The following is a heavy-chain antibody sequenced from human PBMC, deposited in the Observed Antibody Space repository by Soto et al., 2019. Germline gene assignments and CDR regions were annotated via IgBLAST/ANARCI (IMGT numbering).Heavy chain of an antibody. CDR2: IKPDVSQR. CDR1: GFTFSTYW. V-gene: IGHV3-7*01. Sequence: GGSLRLSCEASGFTFSTYWMSWIRQAQGKGLEWVGNIKPDVSQRYIVDSVQGRFTASRDNARNSVYLQIKSLRVEDTAVYYCVRGGQSGWHFDSWGQGALVTVSS. J-gene: IGHJ4*02. CDR3: VRGGQSGWHFDS. D-gene: IGHD5-12*01.